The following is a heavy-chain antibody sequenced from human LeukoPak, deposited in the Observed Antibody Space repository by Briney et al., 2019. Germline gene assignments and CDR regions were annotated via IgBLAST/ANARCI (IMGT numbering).Heavy chain of an antibody. Sequence: PSETLSLTCAVYGGSFSGYYWSWIRQPPGKGLEWIGEINHGGSTNYNPSLKSRVTISVDTSKNQFSLKLSSVTAADTAVYYCARHFSRRVYCSGGSCYSPSAFDIWGQGTMVTVSS. CDR1: GGSFSGYY. V-gene: IGHV4-34*01. CDR2: INHGGST. D-gene: IGHD2-15*01. J-gene: IGHJ3*02. CDR3: ARHFSRRVYCSGGSCYSPSAFDI.